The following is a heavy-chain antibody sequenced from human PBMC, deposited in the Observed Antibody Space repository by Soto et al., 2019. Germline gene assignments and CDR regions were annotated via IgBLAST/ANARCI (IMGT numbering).Heavy chain of an antibody. CDR2: INAGNGNT. V-gene: IGHV1-3*01. CDR1: GYTFTTYG. CDR3: ARDRDIVDAFDI. J-gene: IGHJ3*02. Sequence: GASVKVSCKASGYTFTTYGVYWARQAPGQRPEWMGWINAGNGNTKYSDTFRGRVTITRDTSASIVYMELSSLRSEDTAVYYCARDRDIVDAFDIWGQGTMVTVS. D-gene: IGHD2-15*01.